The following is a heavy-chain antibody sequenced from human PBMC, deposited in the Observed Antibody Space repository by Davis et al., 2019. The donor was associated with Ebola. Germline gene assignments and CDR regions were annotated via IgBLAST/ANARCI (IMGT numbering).Heavy chain of an antibody. Sequence: ASVKVSCKASAYTFTSYDINWVRQATGQGLEWMGWMNSNSGNTGYAQKFQGRVTMTRNTSISTAYMKVSSLRSEDKAVYYCSRAPTWSQINYYYFDYWGQGTLVTVSS. D-gene: IGHD3-10*01. J-gene: IGHJ4*02. CDR1: AYTFTSYD. CDR2: MNSNSGNT. CDR3: SRAPTWSQINYYYFDY. V-gene: IGHV1-8*01.